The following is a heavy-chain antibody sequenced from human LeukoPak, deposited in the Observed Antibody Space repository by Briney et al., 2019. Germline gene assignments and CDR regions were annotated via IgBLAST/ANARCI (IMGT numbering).Heavy chain of an antibody. CDR1: GYTFTSYG. Sequence: ASVKVSCKASGYTFTSYGISWVRQAPGQGLEWMGWISAYNGNTNYAQKLQGRVTMTTDTSTSTAYMELSRLRSDDTAVYYCASFGLTGDLYYYYMDVWGKGTTVTISS. V-gene: IGHV1-18*01. D-gene: IGHD7-27*01. CDR2: ISAYNGNT. J-gene: IGHJ6*03. CDR3: ASFGLTGDLYYYYMDV.